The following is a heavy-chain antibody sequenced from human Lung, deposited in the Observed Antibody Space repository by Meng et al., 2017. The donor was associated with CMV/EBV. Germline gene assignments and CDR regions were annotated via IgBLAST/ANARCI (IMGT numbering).Heavy chain of an antibody. CDR2: IKQDGSEK. CDR1: GFTFSSYW. CDR3: ARGGRTRLRYFDWLFLFDY. V-gene: IGHV3-7*04. D-gene: IGHD3-9*01. J-gene: IGHJ4*02. Sequence: GGSLRLXCAASGFTFSSYWMSWVRQAPGKGLEWVANIKQDGSEKYYVDSVKGRFTISRDNAKNSLYLQMNSLRAEDTAVYYCARGGRTRLRYFDWLFLFDYWGQGNXVNGAS.